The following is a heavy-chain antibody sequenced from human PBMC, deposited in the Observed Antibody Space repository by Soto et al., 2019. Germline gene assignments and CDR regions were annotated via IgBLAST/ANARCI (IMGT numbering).Heavy chain of an antibody. CDR1: GYTLTELS. V-gene: IGHV1-24*01. CDR2: FDPEDGET. Sequence: GASVKVSCKVSGYTLTELSMHWVRQAPGKGLEWMGGFDPEDGETIYAQKFQGRVTMTEDTSTDTAYMELSSPRSEDTAVYYCATVGIVVVVAARDDAFDIWGQGTMVTVSS. D-gene: IGHD2-15*01. CDR3: ATVGIVVVVAARDDAFDI. J-gene: IGHJ3*02.